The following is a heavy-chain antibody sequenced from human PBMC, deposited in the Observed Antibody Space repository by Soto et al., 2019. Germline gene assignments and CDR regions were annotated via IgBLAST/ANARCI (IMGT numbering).Heavy chain of an antibody. CDR3: ARGYGSSPNMELRFGMDV. CDR2: IDPNSGAT. CDR1: GYILTGYS. D-gene: IGHD5-18*01. J-gene: IGHJ6*02. V-gene: IGHV1-2*02. Sequence: QVYLVQSGAEVRRPGASVKVSCTAFGYILTGYSLHWVRQAPGQGLEWMGWIDPNSGATNSAERFHGRVSMTRDTSISVAYLELSSLRSDDTDVYYCARGYGSSPNMELRFGMDVWGQGATISVSS.